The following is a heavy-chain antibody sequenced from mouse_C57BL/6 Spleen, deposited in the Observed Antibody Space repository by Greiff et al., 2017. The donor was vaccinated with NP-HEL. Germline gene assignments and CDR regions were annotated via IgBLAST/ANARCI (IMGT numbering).Heavy chain of an antibody. D-gene: IGHD3-2*02. J-gene: IGHJ4*01. V-gene: IGHV1-53*01. CDR1: GYTFTSYW. CDR3: ARFSSGVYAMDY. CDR2: INPSNGGT. Sequence: QVQLQQPGTELVKPGASVKLSCKASGYTFTSYWMHWVKQRPGQGLEWIGNINPSNGGTNYNEKFKSEATLTVDKSSSTAYMQLSSLTSEDSAVYYCARFSSGVYAMDYWGQGTSVTVSS.